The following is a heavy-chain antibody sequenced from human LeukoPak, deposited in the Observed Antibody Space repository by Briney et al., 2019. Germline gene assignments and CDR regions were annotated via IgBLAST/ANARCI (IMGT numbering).Heavy chain of an antibody. J-gene: IGHJ4*02. V-gene: IGHV4-34*01. CDR1: GGSFSGYY. CDR2: INHSGST. CDR3: ARGRYRYGSGSNGFDY. D-gene: IGHD3-10*01. Sequence: SGTLSLTCAVYGGSFSGYYWSWIRQPPGKGLEWIGEINHSGSTNYNPSLKSRVTISVGTSKNQFSLKLSSVTAADTAVYYCARGRYRYGSGSNGFDYWGQGTLVTVSS.